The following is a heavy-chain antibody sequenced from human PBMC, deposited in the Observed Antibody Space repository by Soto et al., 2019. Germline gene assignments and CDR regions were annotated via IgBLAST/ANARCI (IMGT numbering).Heavy chain of an antibody. V-gene: IGHV1-2*02. D-gene: IGHD6-19*01. CDR1: GYTFTAYS. CDR2: FNPNSGDT. CDR3: AREASAVISLDY. Sequence: WASVEVSCKASGYTFTAYSIHWVRQAPGQGLEWVGWFNPNSGDTIYAQKFQGRVTLTRDTSIGTAYMELYSLTSDDTAVYYCAREASAVISLDYWGQGTLVTVSS. J-gene: IGHJ4*02.